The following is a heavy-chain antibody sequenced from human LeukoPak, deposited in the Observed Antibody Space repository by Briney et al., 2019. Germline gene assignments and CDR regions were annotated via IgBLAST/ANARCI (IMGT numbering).Heavy chain of an antibody. CDR1: GGSISGHY. D-gene: IGHD6-19*01. J-gene: IGHJ3*02. Sequence: SETLSLTCTVSGGSISGHYWNWIRQPAGKGLEWIGRIYTSGSTNYHPSLRGRVTMSVDTSKNQFSLKLISVTAADTAVYYCARPSSGWIDAFDIWGQGTMVTVSS. CDR2: IYTSGST. CDR3: ARPSSGWIDAFDI. V-gene: IGHV4-4*07.